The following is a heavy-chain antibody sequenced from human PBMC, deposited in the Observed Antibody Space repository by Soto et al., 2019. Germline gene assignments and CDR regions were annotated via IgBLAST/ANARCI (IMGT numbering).Heavy chain of an antibody. V-gene: IGHV1-8*01. J-gene: IGHJ4*02. D-gene: IGHD3-10*01. CDR2: INPNSGNI. CDR1: GNTFTSYD. Sequence: GASVKVSCKASGNTFTSYDINWVRQATGHGLEWMGWINPNSGNIGYAQKFQGRVTMTRDTVIRTAYMEVSRLRSDDTAVYYCARGRASGSYYLLDYWGQGTLVTVSS. CDR3: ARGRASGSYYLLDY.